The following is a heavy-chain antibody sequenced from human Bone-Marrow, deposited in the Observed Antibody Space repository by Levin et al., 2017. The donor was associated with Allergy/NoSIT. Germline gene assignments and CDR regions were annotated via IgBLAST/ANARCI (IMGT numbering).Heavy chain of an antibody. J-gene: IGHJ3*01. CDR2: MWSDGSNK. D-gene: IGHD3-16*01. V-gene: IGHV3-33*01. CDR3: AREGEGVGAFDF. Sequence: LSLTCAASGFSFSTSGMHWVRQAPGRGLEWVAVMWSDGSNKYYADSVKGRFTISRDNSNNTLYLQMSSLRAGDTALYYCAREGEGVGAFDFWGQGTMVIVSS. CDR1: GFSFSTSG.